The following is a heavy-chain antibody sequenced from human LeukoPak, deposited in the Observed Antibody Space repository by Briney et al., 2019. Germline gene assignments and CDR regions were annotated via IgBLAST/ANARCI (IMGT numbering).Heavy chain of an antibody. CDR2: ISSSSSTI. Sequence: PSETLSLTCTVSGGSISSSSYYWGWIRQPPGKGLEWVSYISSSSSTIYYADSVKGRFTISRDNAKNSLYLQMNSLRAEDTAVYYCAREGGSSWYYGYWGQGTLVTVSS. V-gene: IGHV3-48*01. CDR1: GGSISSSS. CDR3: AREGGSSWYYGY. D-gene: IGHD6-13*01. J-gene: IGHJ4*02.